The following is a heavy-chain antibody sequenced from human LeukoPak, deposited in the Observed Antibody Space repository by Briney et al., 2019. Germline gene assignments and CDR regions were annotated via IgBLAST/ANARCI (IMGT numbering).Heavy chain of an antibody. CDR1: GFSLSTSGMC. V-gene: IGHV2-70*11. Sequence: SGPALVKPTQTLTLTCTFSGFSLSTSGMCVSWIRQPPGKALEWLARIDWDDDKYYSTSLKTRLTISKDTSKNQVVLTMTNMDPVDTATYYCARGLYYYDSSGLYYFDYWGQGTLVTVSS. CDR3: ARGLYYYDSSGLYYFDY. CDR2: IDWDDDK. D-gene: IGHD3-22*01. J-gene: IGHJ4*02.